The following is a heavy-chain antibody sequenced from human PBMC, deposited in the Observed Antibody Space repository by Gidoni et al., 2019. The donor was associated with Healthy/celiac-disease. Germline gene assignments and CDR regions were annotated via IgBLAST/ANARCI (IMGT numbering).Heavy chain of an antibody. CDR1: GFPFSSYW. Sequence: EVQLVESGGGLVPPGGSLRLSCAASGFPFSSYWMSWVRQAPGKGLEWVANIKQDGSEKYYVDSVKGRFTISRDNAKNSLYLQMNSLRAEDTAVYYCARAVTMVRGKDYYGMDVWGQGTTVTVSS. J-gene: IGHJ6*02. D-gene: IGHD3-10*01. CDR3: ARAVTMVRGKDYYGMDV. CDR2: IKQDGSEK. V-gene: IGHV3-7*03.